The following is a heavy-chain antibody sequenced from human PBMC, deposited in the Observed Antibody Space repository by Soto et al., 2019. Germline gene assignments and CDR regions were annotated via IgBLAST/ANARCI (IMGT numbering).Heavy chain of an antibody. J-gene: IGHJ6*02. CDR2: ISGSGGTT. V-gene: IGHV3-23*01. CDR1: GFTFSSYA. Sequence: VGSLRLSCVASGFTFSSYAMGWVRQAPGKGLDWVSVISGSGGTTYSADSVKGRFTISRDNSKNILYLQMNSLRAEDTAVYYCAKGITDTGGYYYYSMDVWGQGTAVTVSS. CDR3: AKGITDTGGYYYYSMDV. D-gene: IGHD2-15*01.